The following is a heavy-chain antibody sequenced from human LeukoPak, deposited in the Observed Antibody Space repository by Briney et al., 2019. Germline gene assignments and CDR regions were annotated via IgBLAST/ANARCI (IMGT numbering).Heavy chain of an antibody. V-gene: IGHV4-4*02. D-gene: IGHD1-26*01. CDR1: GFTFDSYAM. CDR2: IYHSGST. Sequence: PGGSLRLSCTASGFTFDSYAMSWVRQPPGKGLEWIGEIYHSGSTNYNPSLKSRVTISIDKSKNQFSLKLTSVTAADTAVYYCARCGPEWEPIPYYFDYWGQGTLVTVSS. CDR3: ARCGPEWEPIPYYFDY. J-gene: IGHJ4*02.